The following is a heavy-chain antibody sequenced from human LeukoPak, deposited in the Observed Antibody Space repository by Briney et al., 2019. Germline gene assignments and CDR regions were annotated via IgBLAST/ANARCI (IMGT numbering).Heavy chain of an antibody. CDR1: GGSFSGYY. J-gene: IGHJ5*02. V-gene: IGHV4-34*01. Sequence: SETLSLTCAVYGGSFSGYYWSRIHQPPGKGLEWIGEINHSGSTNYNPSLKSRVTISVDTSKNQFSLKLSSVTAVDTAVYYCARGGPDSSSPTNWFDPWGQGTLVTVSS. CDR3: ARGGPDSSSPTNWFDP. D-gene: IGHD6-6*01. CDR2: INHSGST.